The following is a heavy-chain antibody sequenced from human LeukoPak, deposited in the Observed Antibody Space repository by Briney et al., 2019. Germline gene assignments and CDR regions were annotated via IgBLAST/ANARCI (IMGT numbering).Heavy chain of an antibody. D-gene: IGHD3-22*01. V-gene: IGHV1-18*01. Sequence: GPSVKVSCKASGCTFTSYGISWVRQAPGQGIEWMGWISAYNGNTNYAQKLQGRVTMTTDQSTSTAYMELRSLRSYDTAVYYCALCSSGFYSDYWGQGTLVSVSS. CDR2: ISAYNGNT. CDR3: ALCSSGFYSDY. CDR1: GCTFTSYG. J-gene: IGHJ4*02.